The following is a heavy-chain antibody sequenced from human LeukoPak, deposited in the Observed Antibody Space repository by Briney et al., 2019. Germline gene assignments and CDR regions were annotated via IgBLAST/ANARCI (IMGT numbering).Heavy chain of an antibody. CDR1: GGSISSYY. CDR3: ARRSSSWRGDFDY. CDR2: IYYSGST. D-gene: IGHD6-13*01. J-gene: IGHJ4*02. V-gene: IGHV4-59*08. Sequence: KPSETLSLTCTVSGGSISSYYWSWIRQPPGKGLEWIGYIYYSGSTNYNPSLKSRVTISVDTSKNQFSLKLSSVTAADTAVYYCARRSSSWRGDFDYWGQGTLVTVSS.